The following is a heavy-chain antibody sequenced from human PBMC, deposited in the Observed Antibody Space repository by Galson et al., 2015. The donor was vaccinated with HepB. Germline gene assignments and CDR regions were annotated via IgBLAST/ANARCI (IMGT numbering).Heavy chain of an antibody. CDR3: AREGSRRATISDY. J-gene: IGHJ4*02. Sequence: SVKVSCKASGYTFTSYAMHWVRQAPGQRLEWMGWINAGNGNTKYSQKFQGRVTITRDTSASTAYMELSSLRSEDTAVYYCAREGSRRATISDYWGQGTLVTVSS. CDR2: INAGNGNT. D-gene: IGHD5-12*01. CDR1: GYTFTSYA. V-gene: IGHV1-3*01.